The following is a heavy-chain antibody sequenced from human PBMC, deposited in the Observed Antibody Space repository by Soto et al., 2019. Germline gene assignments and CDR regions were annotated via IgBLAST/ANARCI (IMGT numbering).Heavy chain of an antibody. CDR3: ASPPLQSWIHVEAHREWRDYYYYGMDV. J-gene: IGHJ6*02. V-gene: IGHV3-21*01. D-gene: IGHD5-18*01. CDR2: ISSSSSYI. Sequence: EVQLVESGGGLVKPGGSLRLSCAASGFTFSSYSMNWVRQAPGKGLEWVSSISSSSSYIYYADSVKGRFTISRDNAKNSLYLQMNSLRAEDTAVYYCASPPLQSWIHVEAHREWRDYYYYGMDVWGQGTTVTVSS. CDR1: GFTFSSYS.